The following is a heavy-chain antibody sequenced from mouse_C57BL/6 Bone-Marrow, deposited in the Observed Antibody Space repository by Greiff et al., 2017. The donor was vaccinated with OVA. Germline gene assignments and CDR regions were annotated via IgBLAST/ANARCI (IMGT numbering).Heavy chain of an antibody. CDR2: ISNGGGST. CDR3: ARQGDYDRYWYFDV. Sequence: EVKLVESGGGLVQPGGSLKLSCAASGFTFSDYYMYWVRQTPEKRLEWVAYISNGGGSTYYPDTVKGRFTISRDNAKNTLYLQMSRLKSEDTAMYYCARQGDYDRYWYFDVWGTGTTVTVSS. J-gene: IGHJ1*03. CDR1: GFTFSDYY. D-gene: IGHD2-4*01. V-gene: IGHV5-12*01.